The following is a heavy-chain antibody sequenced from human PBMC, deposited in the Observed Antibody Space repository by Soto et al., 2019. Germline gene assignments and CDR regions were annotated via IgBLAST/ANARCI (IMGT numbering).Heavy chain of an antibody. V-gene: IGHV6-1*01. CDR1: GDSVSSISGA. CDR3: VRYSSSPKCFDY. J-gene: IGHJ4*02. D-gene: IGHD6-6*01. Sequence: SQTLSLTCAISGDSVSSISGAWNWIRQSPSRGLEWLGRTYCRSKWYNEYAESVKGRITINPDTSKNQFSLQLNSATPEDTAVYYCVRYSSSPKCFDYWGQGTPVTVSS. CDR2: TYCRSKWYN.